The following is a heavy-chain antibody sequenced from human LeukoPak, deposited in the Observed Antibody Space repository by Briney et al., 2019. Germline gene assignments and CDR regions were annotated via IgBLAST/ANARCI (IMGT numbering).Heavy chain of an antibody. J-gene: IGHJ4*02. CDR3: ARDIDRSDIAVVTAIAFDY. V-gene: IGHV3-30-3*01. CDR1: GFTYSSYA. D-gene: IGHD2-21*02. CDR2: ISYDGSNK. Sequence: GGSLRLSCAASGFTYSSYAMHWVRQAPGKGLEWVAVISYDGSNKYYADSVKGRFTISRDNSKNTLYLQMNSLRAEDTAVYYCARDIDRSDIAVVTAIAFDYWGQGTLVTVSS.